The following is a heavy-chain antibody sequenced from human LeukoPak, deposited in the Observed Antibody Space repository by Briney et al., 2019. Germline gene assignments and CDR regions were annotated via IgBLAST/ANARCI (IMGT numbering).Heavy chain of an antibody. J-gene: IGHJ4*02. CDR1: GFTFSSYS. V-gene: IGHV3-21*01. CDR2: ISSSSSYI. Sequence: GGSLRLSCAASGFTFSSYSMNWVRQAPGKGLEWVSSISSSSSYIYYADSVKGRFTISRDNAKNSLYPQMNSLRAEDTAVYYCARALWFGETFPAYWGQGTLVTVSS. D-gene: IGHD3-10*01. CDR3: ARALWFGETFPAY.